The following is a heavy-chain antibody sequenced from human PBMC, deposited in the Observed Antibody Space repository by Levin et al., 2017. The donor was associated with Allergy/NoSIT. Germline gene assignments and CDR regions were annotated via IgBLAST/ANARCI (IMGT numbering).Heavy chain of an antibody. CDR1: GFTFSSYW. J-gene: IGHJ4*02. V-gene: IGHV3-7*01. Sequence: PGGSLRLSCAASGFTFSSYWMSWVRQAPGKGLEWVANIKQDGSEKYYVDSVKGRFTISRDNAKNSLYLQMNSLRAEDTAVYYCARDLGGDFWSGYCDYWGQGTLVTVSS. CDR3: ARDLGGDFWSGYCDY. D-gene: IGHD3-3*01. CDR2: IKQDGSEK.